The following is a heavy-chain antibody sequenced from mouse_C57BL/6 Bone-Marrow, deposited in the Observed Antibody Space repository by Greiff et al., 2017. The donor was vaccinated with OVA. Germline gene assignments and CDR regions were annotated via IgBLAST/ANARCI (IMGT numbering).Heavy chain of an antibody. Sequence: QVQLQQPGAELVRPGTSVKLSCKASGYTFTSYWMHWVKQRPGQGLEWIGVIDPSDSYTNYNQKFKGKATLTVDTSSSTAYMQLSSLRSEDSAVYYCARSGGYPWGQGTLVTVSA. D-gene: IGHD2-2*01. J-gene: IGHJ3*01. CDR2: IDPSDSYT. CDR3: ARSGGYP. CDR1: GYTFTSYW. V-gene: IGHV1-59*01.